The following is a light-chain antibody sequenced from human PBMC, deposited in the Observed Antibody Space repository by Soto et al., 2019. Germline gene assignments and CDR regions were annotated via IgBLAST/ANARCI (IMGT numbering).Light chain of an antibody. CDR1: NTDVGHDDF. CDR2: DVS. Sequence: QSALTQPASVSASPGQSITITCTGSNTDVGHDDFVSWYQQHPGKAPKLMIYDVSRRPSGVSDRFSGSKSGNTASLTISVLQAEDEADYYCGSDTSIKTWVFGGGTKVTVL. V-gene: IGLV2-14*03. J-gene: IGLJ3*02. CDR3: GSDTSIKTWV.